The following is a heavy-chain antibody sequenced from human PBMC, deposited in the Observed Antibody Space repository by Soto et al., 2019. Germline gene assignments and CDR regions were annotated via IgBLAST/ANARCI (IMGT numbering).Heavy chain of an antibody. Sequence: EVQLVESGGGLVKPGGSLRLSCAASGFTFSNAWMSWVRQAPGKGLECVGRIKSKTDGGTTEYAAPVKGRFTISRDDSKNTLYLQMNSLKTEDTAVYYCTKFVITFGGVIAFDYWGQGTLVTVSS. CDR2: IKSKTDGGTT. D-gene: IGHD3-16*02. CDR3: TKFVITFGGVIAFDY. V-gene: IGHV3-15*01. CDR1: GFTFSNAW. J-gene: IGHJ4*02.